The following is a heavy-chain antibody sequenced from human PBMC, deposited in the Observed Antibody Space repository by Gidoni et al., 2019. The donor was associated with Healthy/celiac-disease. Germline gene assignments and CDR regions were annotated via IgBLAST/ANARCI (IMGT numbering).Heavy chain of an antibody. CDR1: GGSISSSSYY. CDR2: IYYSGST. J-gene: IGHJ4*02. Sequence: QLQLQESGPGLVKPPETLSPTCPVSGGSISSSSYYWGWIRQPPGKGLEWIGSIYYSGSTYYNPSLKSRVTISVDTSKNQFSLKLSSVTAADTAVYYCARHGFDTAYWGQGTLVTVSS. CDR3: ARHGFDTAY. V-gene: IGHV4-39*01. D-gene: IGHD5-18*01.